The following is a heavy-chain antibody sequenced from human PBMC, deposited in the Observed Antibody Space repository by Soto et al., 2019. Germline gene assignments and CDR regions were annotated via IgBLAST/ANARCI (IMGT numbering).Heavy chain of an antibody. J-gene: IGHJ6*02. D-gene: IGHD2-15*01. CDR2: IYYSGDT. Sequence: PSETLSLTCTVSGGSISSDSFYWAWIRQPPGKRLGWSGIIYYSGDTYYNPSLAGRLTMSVDTSNQFSLTLRPVTAADTALYYCARNHPQRYCSGGTCRPAYGMDVWGQGTTVTVSS. V-gene: IGHV4-39*01. CDR3: ARNHPQRYCSGGTCRPAYGMDV. CDR1: GGSISSDSFY.